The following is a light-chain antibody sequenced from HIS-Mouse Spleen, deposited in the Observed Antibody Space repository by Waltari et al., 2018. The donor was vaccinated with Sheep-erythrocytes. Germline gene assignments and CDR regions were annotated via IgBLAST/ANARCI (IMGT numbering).Light chain of an antibody. V-gene: IGLV2-14*01. J-gene: IGLJ3*02. CDR1: SSAVVGHNH. Sequence: QSALTQPASVSGSPGPSITISCTGTSSAVVGHNHVSCYQQHPGKAPKLMIYEFSKRPSGVSNRFSGSRSANTASLTISGLQAEDEADYYCSSYTSSSTWVFGGGTKLTVL. CDR2: EFS. CDR3: SSYTSSSTWV.